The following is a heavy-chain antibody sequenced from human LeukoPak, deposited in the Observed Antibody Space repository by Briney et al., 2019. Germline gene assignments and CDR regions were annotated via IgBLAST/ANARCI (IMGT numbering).Heavy chain of an antibody. V-gene: IGHV3-23*01. J-gene: IGHJ4*02. CDR1: GFTFSSYA. D-gene: IGHD3-22*01. CDR2: ISGSGGST. CDR3: AKATMIVVVIPTALFDY. Sequence: GGSLRLSCAASGFTFSSYAMSWVRQAPGKGLEWVSAISGSGGSTYYADAVKGRFTISRDNSKNTLYLQMNSLRAEDTAVYYCAKATMIVVVIPTALFDYWGQGTLVTVSS.